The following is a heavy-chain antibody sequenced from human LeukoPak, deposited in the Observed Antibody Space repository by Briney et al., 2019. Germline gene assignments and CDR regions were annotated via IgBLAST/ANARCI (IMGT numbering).Heavy chain of an antibody. Sequence: GGSLRLSCEASGFTFGSHAMYWVRQAPGKGLEWVAGIFGSGGSPHYADSVKGRFTISRDNSRNTVYLQINSLRAEDTAAYYCGKTTVGYSSGQKPAWPVDYWGQGTLVTVSS. CDR2: IFGSGGSP. J-gene: IGHJ4*02. V-gene: IGHV3-23*01. CDR3: GKTTVGYSSGQKPAWPVDY. D-gene: IGHD5-18*01. CDR1: GFTFGSHA.